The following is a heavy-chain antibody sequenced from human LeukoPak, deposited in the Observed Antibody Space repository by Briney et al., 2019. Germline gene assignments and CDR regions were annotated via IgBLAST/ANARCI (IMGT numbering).Heavy chain of an antibody. CDR2: IYSGGST. V-gene: IGHV3-66*04. CDR3: ARLMVRGVIINYYYGMDV. Sequence: PGGSLRLSCAASGFTVSSNYMSWVRQAPGKGLEWVSVIYSGGSTYYADSVKGRFTISRDNSKNTLYLQMNSLRAEDTAVYYCARLMVRGVIINYYYGMDVWGQGTTVTVSS. D-gene: IGHD3-10*01. J-gene: IGHJ6*02. CDR1: GFTVSSNY.